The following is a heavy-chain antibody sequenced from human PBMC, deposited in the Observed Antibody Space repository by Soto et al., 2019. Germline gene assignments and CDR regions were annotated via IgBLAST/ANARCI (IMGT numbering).Heavy chain of an antibody. J-gene: IGHJ4*02. CDR3: AKDMKWGGMTTIHYFDS. Sequence: SLRLSCLASGFTADDYAMHWVRQAPGKGLEWVSGISSNSDTIDYADSVKGRFTISRDNAKNSLFLQMNSLRPEDTALYYCAKDMKWGGMTTIHYFDSWGQGTLVTVSS. CDR1: GFTADDYA. V-gene: IGHV3-9*02. D-gene: IGHD4-17*01. CDR2: ISSNSDTI.